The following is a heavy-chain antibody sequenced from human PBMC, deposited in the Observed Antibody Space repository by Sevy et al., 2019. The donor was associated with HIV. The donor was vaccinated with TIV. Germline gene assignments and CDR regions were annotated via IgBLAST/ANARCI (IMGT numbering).Heavy chain of an antibody. D-gene: IGHD3-22*01. CDR1: GYSFTSLW. Sequence: GESLKISCQGSGYSFTSLWIGWVRHMPGKGLEWMGIIYPEDSETRYSPSFQGQVTFSADKSISTAYLQWSSLKASDTAMYYCATSRSGYFDSSGYYIYWGQGTLVTVSS. CDR3: ATSRSGYFDSSGYYIY. CDR2: IYPEDSET. J-gene: IGHJ4*02. V-gene: IGHV5-51*01.